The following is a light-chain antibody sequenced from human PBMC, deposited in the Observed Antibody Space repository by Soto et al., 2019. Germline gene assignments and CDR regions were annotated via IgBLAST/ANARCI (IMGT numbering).Light chain of an antibody. CDR1: QSMSNW. J-gene: IGKJ2*01. V-gene: IGKV1-5*01. CDR2: GAS. CDR3: QQYNSYSLF. Sequence: DLQMTQSPSTLSASVGDRVTITCRASQSMSNWLAWYQQKPGKAPKLLIYGASSLESGVPSRFSGSGSGTEFTLTISSLQPDDFATYYCQQYNSYSLFFGQGTKLEIK.